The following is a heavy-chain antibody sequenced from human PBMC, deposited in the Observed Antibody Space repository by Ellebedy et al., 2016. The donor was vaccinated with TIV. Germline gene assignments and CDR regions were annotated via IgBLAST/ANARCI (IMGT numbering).Heavy chain of an antibody. CDR3: AKVVKGSLDP. CDR1: GFSFSDSY. CDR2: ISSGGTTI. D-gene: IGHD2-15*01. Sequence: GGSLRLXCAAPGFSFSDSYMSWIRQAPGKGLEWVSYISSGGTTIHYADSVKGRFTISRDNAKNSLYLQMNSLRAEDTAVYYCAKVVKGSLDPWGQGTLVTVSS. J-gene: IGHJ5*02. V-gene: IGHV3-11*01.